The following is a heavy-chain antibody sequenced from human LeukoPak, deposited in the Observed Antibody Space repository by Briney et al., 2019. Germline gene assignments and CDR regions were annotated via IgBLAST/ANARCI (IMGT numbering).Heavy chain of an antibody. J-gene: IGHJ4*02. CDR1: GYTLTELS. Sequence: ASVTVSCKVSGYTLTELSMHWVRQAPGKGLEWMGGFDPEDGETIYAQKFQGRVTMTEDTSTDTAYMELSSLRSEDTAVYYCATDLSIVGVANFDYWGQGTLVTVSS. CDR2: FDPEDGET. V-gene: IGHV1-24*01. CDR3: ATDLSIVGVANFDY. D-gene: IGHD1-26*01.